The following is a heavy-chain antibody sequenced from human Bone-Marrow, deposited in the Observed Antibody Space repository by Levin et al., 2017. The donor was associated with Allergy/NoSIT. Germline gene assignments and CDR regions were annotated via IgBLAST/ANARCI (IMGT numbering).Heavy chain of an antibody. V-gene: IGHV3-23*01. CDR2: ISGSGGST. CDR3: AKLDGSGTYYNFIDY. Sequence: SWGGRAEGKGLEWVSAISGSGGSTYYADSVQGRFTISRDNSKNTLYLQVNSLSAEDTAVYYCAKLDGSGTYYNFIDYWGQGTLVTVSS. D-gene: IGHD3-10*01. J-gene: IGHJ4*02.